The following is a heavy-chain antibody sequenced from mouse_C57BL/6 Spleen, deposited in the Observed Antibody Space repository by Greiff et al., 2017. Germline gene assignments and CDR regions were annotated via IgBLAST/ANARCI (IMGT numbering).Heavy chain of an antibody. J-gene: IGHJ1*03. CDR1: GYTFTSYW. V-gene: IGHV1-53*01. CDR2: INPSNGGT. CDR3: ARSDGYYDYWYFDV. D-gene: IGHD2-3*01. Sequence: QVKLLQPGTELVKPGASVKLSCKASGYTFTSYWMHWVKQRPGQGLEWIGNINPSNGGTNYNEKFKSNATLTVDKSSSTAYMQLSSLTSEDSAVYYFARSDGYYDYWYFDVWGTATTVTVSS.